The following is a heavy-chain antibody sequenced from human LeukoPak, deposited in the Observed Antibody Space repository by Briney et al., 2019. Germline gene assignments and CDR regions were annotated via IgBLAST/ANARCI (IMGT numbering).Heavy chain of an antibody. CDR2: IYYSGST. D-gene: IGHD2-15*01. J-gene: IGHJ5*02. Sequence: PSETLSLTCTVSGGSISSSSYYWGWIRQPPGKGLEWIGSIYYSGSTCYNPSLKSRVTISVDTSKNQFSLKLSSVTAADTAVYYCARVPVVVVAANDPGSWFDPWGQGTLVTVSS. CDR3: ARVPVVVVAANDPGSWFDP. V-gene: IGHV4-39*07. CDR1: GGSISSSSYY.